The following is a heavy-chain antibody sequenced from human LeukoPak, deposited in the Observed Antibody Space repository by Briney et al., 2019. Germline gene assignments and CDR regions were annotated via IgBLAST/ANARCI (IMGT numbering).Heavy chain of an antibody. CDR3: AREATGLGGFDP. CDR2: INSDGSST. D-gene: IGHD5-12*01. V-gene: IGHV3-74*01. Sequence: PGGSLRLSCAASGFTFSSYWMHWVRQAPGKGLVWVSRINSDGSSTSYADSVKGRFTISRDNAKNTLYLQMNSLRAEDTAVYYCAREATGLGGFDPWGQGTLVTVSS. CDR1: GFTFSSYW. J-gene: IGHJ5*02.